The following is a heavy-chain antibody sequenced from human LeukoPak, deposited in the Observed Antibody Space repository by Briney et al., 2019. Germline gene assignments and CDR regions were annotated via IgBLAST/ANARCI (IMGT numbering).Heavy chain of an antibody. CDR1: GGSISSGDYY. J-gene: IGHJ6*03. D-gene: IGHD4-11*01. Sequence: PSETLSLTCTVSGGSISSGDYYWSWIRQPPGKGLERIGYIYYSGSTYYNPSLKSRVTISVDTSKNQFSLKLSSVTAADTAVYYCARASNYEYYYYYMDVWGKGTTVTVSS. CDR3: ARASNYEYYYYYMDV. CDR2: IYYSGST. V-gene: IGHV4-30-4*08.